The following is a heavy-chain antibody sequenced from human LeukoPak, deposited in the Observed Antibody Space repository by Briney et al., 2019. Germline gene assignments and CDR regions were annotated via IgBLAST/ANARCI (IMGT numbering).Heavy chain of an antibody. D-gene: IGHD6-13*01. V-gene: IGHV3-7*01. CDR2: IKQDGSAI. Sequence: GGSLRLSCAASGFTLSSYWMSWVRQAPGKGLEWVANIKQDGSAIYYVDSVKGRFTISRDNAKNSLYLQMNSLRAEDTAVYYCARCGAGVAAAAANCWGQGTLLTVSS. CDR3: ARCGAGVAAAAANC. J-gene: IGHJ4*02. CDR1: GFTLSSYW.